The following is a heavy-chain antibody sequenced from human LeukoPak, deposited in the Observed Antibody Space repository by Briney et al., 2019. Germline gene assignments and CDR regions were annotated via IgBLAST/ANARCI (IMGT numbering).Heavy chain of an antibody. CDR3: ARDSKTPGGYYYYMDV. D-gene: IGHD3-10*01. J-gene: IGHJ6*03. Sequence: ASVKVSCKASGYTFTGYYMHWVRQAPGQGLEWMGWINPNSGGTNYAQKFQGRVTMTRDTSISTAYMELSRLRSDDTAVYYCARDSKTPGGYYYYMDVWGKGTTVTVSS. V-gene: IGHV1-2*02. CDR2: INPNSGGT. CDR1: GYTFTGYY.